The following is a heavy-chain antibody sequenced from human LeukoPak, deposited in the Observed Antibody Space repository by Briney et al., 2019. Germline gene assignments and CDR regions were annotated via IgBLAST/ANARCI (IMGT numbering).Heavy chain of an antibody. CDR2: TYYSGST. V-gene: IGHV4-59*01. CDR1: GGSMSSYY. CDR3: ARVFHDSSGYPFDY. J-gene: IGHJ4*02. Sequence: SETLSLTCTVSGGSMSSYYWSWIRQPPGKGLEWIGYTYYSGSTNCNPSLKSRVTISVDTSKNQFSLKVSSVTAADTAVYYCARVFHDSSGYPFDYWGQGTLVTVSS. D-gene: IGHD3-22*01.